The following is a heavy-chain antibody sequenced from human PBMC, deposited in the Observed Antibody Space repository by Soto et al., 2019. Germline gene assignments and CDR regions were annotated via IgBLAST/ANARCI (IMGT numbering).Heavy chain of an antibody. J-gene: IGHJ4*02. V-gene: IGHV1-46*04. CDR3: ARDYGDYVFDY. D-gene: IGHD4-17*01. Sequence: ASVKVSCKASGYSFTSNYMHWVRQAPGQGLEWMGIIQPSTGFTTYAQKLQGRLTMTRDTSTSTVYMELRSLRSDDTAVYYCARDYGDYVFDYWGQGTLVTVSS. CDR2: IQPSTGFT. CDR1: GYSFTSNY.